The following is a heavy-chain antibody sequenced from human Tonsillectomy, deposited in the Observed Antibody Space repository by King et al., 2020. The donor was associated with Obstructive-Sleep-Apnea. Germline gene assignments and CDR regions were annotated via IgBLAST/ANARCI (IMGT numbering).Heavy chain of an antibody. CDR1: GGSFSGSF. J-gene: IGHJ2*01. CDR3: ARGQGFYESSDYSNWYFDL. D-gene: IGHD3-22*01. V-gene: IGHV4-34*01. Sequence: VQLQQWGAGLLKPSETLSLTCAVSGGSFSGSFWSWIRQPPGQGLEWIGEINHSGSTNYNPSLKSRFTISVDTSKNQFSLKLSSVIAADTAVYYCARGQGFYESSDYSNWYFDLWGRGTPVTVSA. CDR2: INHSGST.